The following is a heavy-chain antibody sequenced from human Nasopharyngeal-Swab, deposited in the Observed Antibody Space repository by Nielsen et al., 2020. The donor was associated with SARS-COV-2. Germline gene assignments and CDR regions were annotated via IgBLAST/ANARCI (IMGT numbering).Heavy chain of an antibody. CDR3: AKGWVATTSLLDY. CDR1: GFTFDDYA. J-gene: IGHJ4*02. D-gene: IGHD5-12*01. V-gene: IGHV3-9*01. CDR2: LSWNSGII. Sequence: GGSLRLSCAASGFTFDDYAMHWVRQAPGKGLEWVSVLSWNSGIIGYADSVKGRFTISRDNAKNSLYLQMNSLRAEDTALYYCAKGWVATTSLLDYWGQGTLVTVSS.